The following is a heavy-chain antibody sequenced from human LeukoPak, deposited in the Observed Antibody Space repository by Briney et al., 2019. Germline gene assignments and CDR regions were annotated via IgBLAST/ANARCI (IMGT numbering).Heavy chain of an antibody. Sequence: GGSLRLSCAASGFTFGDYTMHWVRQTPAKGLEWVSVISWDGVSTYYADSMKGRFTISRDNSKNSLFLQMNSLRTADTALYYCAKDTRGDGSYLIDYWGQGTLVTVSS. J-gene: IGHJ4*02. CDR1: GFTFGDYT. CDR3: AKDTRGDGSYLIDY. D-gene: IGHD1-26*01. CDR2: ISWDGVST. V-gene: IGHV3-43*01.